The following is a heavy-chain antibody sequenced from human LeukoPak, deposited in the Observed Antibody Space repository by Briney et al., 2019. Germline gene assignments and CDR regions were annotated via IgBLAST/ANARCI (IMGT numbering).Heavy chain of an antibody. Sequence: PSETLSLTCTVSGGSINSYFWSWIRQPPGKGLEWIGYFYHSGNTNYNPSLKSRVAVSGDTSKSQFFLKLTSVTAADTAIYYCAGQPYSYDSTGHEIHWFDPWGQGTLVTVSS. CDR2: FYHSGNT. V-gene: IGHV4-59*08. J-gene: IGHJ5*02. CDR1: GGSINSYF. CDR3: AGQPYSYDSTGHEIHWFDP. D-gene: IGHD3-22*01.